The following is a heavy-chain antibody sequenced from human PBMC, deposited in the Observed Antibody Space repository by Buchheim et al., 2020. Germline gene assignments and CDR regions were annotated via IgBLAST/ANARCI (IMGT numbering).Heavy chain of an antibody. CDR3: AKDWNDLDY. J-gene: IGHJ4*02. CDR2: ISYDGSDK. D-gene: IGHD1-1*01. V-gene: IGHV3-30*18. CDR1: GFTFSSYG. Sequence: QVQLVESGGGVVQPGRSLRLSCAASGFTFSSYGMHWVRQAPGKGLEWVAVISYDGSDKYYADSVKGRFTISRDNYKNTLYLELNSLRAEDTAVYHCAKDWNDLDYWGQGTL.